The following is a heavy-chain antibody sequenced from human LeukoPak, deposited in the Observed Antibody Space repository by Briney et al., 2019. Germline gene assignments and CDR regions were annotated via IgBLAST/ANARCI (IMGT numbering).Heavy chain of an antibody. CDR3: AKDRPAGIVSFYFDY. D-gene: IGHD1-26*01. CDR1: GFTFSSYA. Sequence: GGSLRLSCAASGFTFSSYAMSWVRQAPGKGLEWVSTISGSGGTTHYADSMKGRFTISRDNSKNTLYLQMNSLRADDTAVYYCAKDRPAGIVSFYFDYWGQGTLATVSS. V-gene: IGHV3-23*01. CDR2: ISGSGGTT. J-gene: IGHJ4*02.